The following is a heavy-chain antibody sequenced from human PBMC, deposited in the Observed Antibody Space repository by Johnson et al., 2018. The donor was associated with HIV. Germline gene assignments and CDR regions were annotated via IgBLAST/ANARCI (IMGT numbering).Heavy chain of an antibody. CDR2: INSDGSST. J-gene: IGHJ3*02. CDR3: VRDQGSGWPTNAFDI. V-gene: IGHV3-74*01. CDR1: RFSFSSYW. Sequence: VQLVESGGGLVQPGGSLRLSCAASRFSFSSYWMHWVRQAPGKGLVWVSRINSDGSSTNYADSVKGRFTISRDNAKNTLYLQMSSLRAEDTAVYYCVRDQGSGWPTNAFDIWGRGTRVTVSS. D-gene: IGHD6-19*01.